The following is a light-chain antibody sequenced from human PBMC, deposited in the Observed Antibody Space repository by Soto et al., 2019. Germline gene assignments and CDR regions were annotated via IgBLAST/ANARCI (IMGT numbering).Light chain of an antibody. Sequence: EIVLTHSPATLSFSPGEKATLSCGASQSVSSDYLAWYQQIPGLAPRLLIFDASSRATGIPDRFSGSGSGTEFTLTISRLEPDVSAVYYCQQYGSSPLTVVGGTKV. V-gene: IGKV3D-20*01. J-gene: IGKJ4*01. CDR1: QSVSSDY. CDR2: DAS. CDR3: QQYGSSPLT.